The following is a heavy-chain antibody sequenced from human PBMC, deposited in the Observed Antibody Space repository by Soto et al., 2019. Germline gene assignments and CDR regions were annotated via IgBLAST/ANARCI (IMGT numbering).Heavy chain of an antibody. CDR1: GFTFSSYA. J-gene: IGHJ4*02. D-gene: IGHD3-22*01. CDR2: ISGSGGST. V-gene: IGHV3-23*01. CDR3: AKDLEGGTMIVGYGY. Sequence: PGGSLRLSCAVSGFTFSSYAMSWVRQAPGKGLEWVSAISGSGGSTYYADSVKGRFTISRDNSKNTLYLQMNSLRAEDTAVYYCAKDLEGGTMIVGYGYWGQGTLVTVSS.